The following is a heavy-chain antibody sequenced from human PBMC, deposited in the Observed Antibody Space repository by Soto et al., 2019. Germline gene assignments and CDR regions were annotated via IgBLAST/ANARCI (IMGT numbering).Heavy chain of an antibody. V-gene: IGHV4-34*01. CDR3: ARGGYYDSSGYYLGY. Sequence: KASETLSLTCAVYGGSFSCYYWSWIRQPPGKGLEWIGEINHSGSTNYNPSLKSRVTISVDTSKNQFSLKLSSVTAADTAVYYCARGGYYDSSGYYLGYWGQGTLVTVSS. CDR2: INHSGST. CDR1: GGSFSCYY. J-gene: IGHJ4*02. D-gene: IGHD3-22*01.